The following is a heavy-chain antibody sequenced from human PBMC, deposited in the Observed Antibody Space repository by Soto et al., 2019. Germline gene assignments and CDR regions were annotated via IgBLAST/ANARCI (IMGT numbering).Heavy chain of an antibody. D-gene: IGHD3-3*02. J-gene: IGHJ6*02. V-gene: IGHV3-23*01. Sequence: EVQLLESGGGLVQPGGSLRLSCAASGFTFSSYAMSWVRQAPGKGLEWVAAISGSGGNTYYADSVKGRFTISRDSSRNKLYLQMNSLIAGETAGYYCAYVPIFGVVSGSYGMDVWGQGTTVTVSS. CDR1: GFTFSSYA. CDR2: ISGSGGNT. CDR3: AYVPIFGVVSGSYGMDV.